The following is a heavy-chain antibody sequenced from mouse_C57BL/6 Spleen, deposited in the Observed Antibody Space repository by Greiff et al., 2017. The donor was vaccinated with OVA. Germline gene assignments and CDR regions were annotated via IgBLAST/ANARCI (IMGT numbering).Heavy chain of an antibody. Sequence: EVQLQQSGAELVRPGASVKLSCTASGFNIKDDYMHWVKQRPEQGLEWIGWIDPENGDTEYASKFQGKATITADTSSNTAYLQLSSLTSEDTAVYYCTTGYYGSSPYYAMDYWGQGTSVTVSS. CDR1: GFNIKDDY. CDR3: TTGYYGSSPYYAMDY. D-gene: IGHD1-1*01. V-gene: IGHV14-4*01. J-gene: IGHJ4*01. CDR2: IDPENGDT.